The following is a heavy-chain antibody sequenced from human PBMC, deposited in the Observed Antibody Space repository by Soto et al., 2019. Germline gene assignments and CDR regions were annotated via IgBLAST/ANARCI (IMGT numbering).Heavy chain of an antibody. CDR1: GGSVSSGSDY. Sequence: SETLSLTCTVSGGSVSSGSDYWSWIRQPPGKGLEWIGYIYYSGSTNYNPSLKSRVTISVDTAKNQFSLKLSAVTAADTAVYYCARGYCSGGSCYGGWDAFDLWGQGTRSPSPQ. CDR3: ARGYCSGGSCYGGWDAFDL. D-gene: IGHD2-15*01. V-gene: IGHV4-61*01. J-gene: IGHJ3*01. CDR2: IYYSGST.